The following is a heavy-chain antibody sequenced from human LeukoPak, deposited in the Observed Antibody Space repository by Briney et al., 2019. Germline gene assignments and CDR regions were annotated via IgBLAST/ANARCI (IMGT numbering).Heavy chain of an antibody. V-gene: IGHV3-48*03. J-gene: IGHJ4*02. CDR2: ISSSGSFI. D-gene: IGHD6-19*01. Sequence: GGSLRLSCAASGFTSSSYEMNWVRQAPGKGLEWVSCISSSGSFIYYADSVKGRFTISRDNAKNSLYLQMNSLRAEDTAVYDCARADSSGFDYWGQGTLVTVSS. CDR3: ARADSSGFDY. CDR1: GFTSSSYE.